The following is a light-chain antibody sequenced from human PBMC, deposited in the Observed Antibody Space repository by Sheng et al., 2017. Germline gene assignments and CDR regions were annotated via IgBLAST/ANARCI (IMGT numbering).Light chain of an antibody. J-gene: IGLJ1*01. CDR2: RNN. CDR1: SFNIGAGYD. Sequence: QSVLTQPPSVSGAPGQTVTISCTGSSFNIGAGYDVHWYQQLPGTVPKLLIFRNNNRPSGVPDRFSASRSGTSASLAITGLQAEDEADYYCQSYDNTLSGSFVFGTGTKVAVL. V-gene: IGLV1-40*01. CDR3: QSYDNTLSGSFV.